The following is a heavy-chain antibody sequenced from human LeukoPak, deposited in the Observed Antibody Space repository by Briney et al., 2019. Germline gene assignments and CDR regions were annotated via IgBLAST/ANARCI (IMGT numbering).Heavy chain of an antibody. CDR3: AKSLRDYDFGLHFDY. CDR2: ISYDGSNK. Sequence: GGSLRLPCAASGFTFSSYGMHWVRQAPGKGLEWVAVISYDGSNKYYADSVKGRFTISRDNSKNTLYLQMNSLRAEDTAVYYCAKSLRDYDFGLHFDYWGQGTLVTVSS. CDR1: GFTFSSYG. V-gene: IGHV3-30*18. J-gene: IGHJ4*02. D-gene: IGHD3-3*01.